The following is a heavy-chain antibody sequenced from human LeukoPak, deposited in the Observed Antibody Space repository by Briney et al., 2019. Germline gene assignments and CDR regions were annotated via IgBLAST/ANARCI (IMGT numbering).Heavy chain of an antibody. CDR2: INHSGST. J-gene: IGHJ2*01. V-gene: IGHV4-34*01. Sequence: SETLPLTCAVYGGSFSGYYWSWIRQPPGKGLEWIGEINHSGSTNYNPSLKSRVTISVDTSKNQFSLKPSSVTAADTAVYYCARRLMTTVTTARRSGWYFDLWGRGTLVTVSS. CDR3: ARRLMTTVTTARRSGWYFDL. CDR1: GGSFSGYY. D-gene: IGHD4-17*01.